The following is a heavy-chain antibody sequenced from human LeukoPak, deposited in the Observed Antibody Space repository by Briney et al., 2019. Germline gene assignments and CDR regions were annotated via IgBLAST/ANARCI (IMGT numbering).Heavy chain of an antibody. CDR1: GFTFSSSW. J-gene: IGHJ4*02. V-gene: IGHV3-7*01. D-gene: IGHD2-8*01. Sequence: GGSLRLSCAASGFTFSSSWMSWVRQAPGKGLEWVANIQQDGSDKYYVDSVKGRFTISRDNAKNSLYLQMNSLRAEDTAVYYCARGPTNGQAFDYWGQGTLVSVSS. CDR3: ARGPTNGQAFDY. CDR2: IQQDGSDK.